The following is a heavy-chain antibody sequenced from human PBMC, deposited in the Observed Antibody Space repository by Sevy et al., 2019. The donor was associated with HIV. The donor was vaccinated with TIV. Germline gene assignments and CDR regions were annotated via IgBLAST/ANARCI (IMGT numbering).Heavy chain of an antibody. V-gene: IGHV4-39*01. CDR2: IYYSGRT. CDR1: GDSISSSSYY. J-gene: IGHJ4*02. D-gene: IGHD3-3*01. CDR3: ASIKIFGVVSDYSDY. Sequence: SETLSLTCSVSGDSISSSSYYWVWIRQPPGKGLEWIGTIYYSGRTYYNPSLKSRVIVSVDTSKNQFSLRVSSVTAADTAVYYCASIKIFGVVSDYSDYWGQGTLVTVSS.